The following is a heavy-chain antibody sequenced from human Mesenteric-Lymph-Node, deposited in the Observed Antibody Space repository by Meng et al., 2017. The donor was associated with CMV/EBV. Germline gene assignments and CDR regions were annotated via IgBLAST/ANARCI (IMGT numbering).Heavy chain of an antibody. CDR1: GFTFSDYW. CDR3: ARDSTDCSGSDCYTPWFDP. CDR2: IKQDGSEK. D-gene: IGHD2-2*02. V-gene: IGHV3-7*01. J-gene: IGHJ5*02. Sequence: LSLTCAASGFTFSDYWMTWVRQAPGKGLEWVANIKQDGSEKYYVDSVKGRFTISRDNAEKSLYLQMNSLRAEDTALYYCARDSTDCSGSDCYTPWFDPWGQGTLVTVSS.